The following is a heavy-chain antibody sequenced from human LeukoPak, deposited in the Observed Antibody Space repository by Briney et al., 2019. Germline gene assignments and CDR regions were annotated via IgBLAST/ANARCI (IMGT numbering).Heavy chain of an antibody. Sequence: GGSLRLSCGASGFTFSNYIMNWVRKAPGKGLEWVSSINSDGIITTYADSVKGRFTISRDSAKNTLYLQMNSLRAEDTAVYYCATSSWYGGHFDHWGQGTPVTVSS. CDR3: ATSSWYGGHFDH. D-gene: IGHD6-13*01. V-gene: IGHV3-74*01. CDR1: GFTFSNYI. J-gene: IGHJ4*02. CDR2: INSDGIIT.